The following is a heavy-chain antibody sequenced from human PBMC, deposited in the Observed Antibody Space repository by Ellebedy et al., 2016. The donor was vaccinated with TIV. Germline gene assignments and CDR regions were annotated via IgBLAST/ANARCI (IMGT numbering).Heavy chain of an antibody. Sequence: SETLSLXCTVSGGSISSGGYYWNWIRQPPGKGLEWIGYIYYSGSTNYNPSLKSRVTISVDTSKNQFSLKLSSVTAADTAVYYCARGSSGEFDYWGQGTLVTVSS. J-gene: IGHJ4*02. CDR3: ARGSSGEFDY. V-gene: IGHV4-61*08. D-gene: IGHD3-10*01. CDR2: IYYSGST. CDR1: GGSISSGGYY.